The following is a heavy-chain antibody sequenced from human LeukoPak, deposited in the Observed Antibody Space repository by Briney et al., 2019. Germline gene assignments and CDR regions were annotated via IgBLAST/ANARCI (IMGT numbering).Heavy chain of an antibody. CDR3: ARVDYDSSGYPFDY. CDR1: GGSISIYY. J-gene: IGHJ4*02. Sequence: SETLSLTCTVSGGSISIYYWSWIRQPAGKGLEWIGRIYTSGSTNYNPSLKSRVTMSVDTSKNQFSLKLSSVTAADTAVYYCARVDYDSSGYPFDYWGQGTLVTVSS. D-gene: IGHD3-22*01. V-gene: IGHV4-4*07. CDR2: IYTSGST.